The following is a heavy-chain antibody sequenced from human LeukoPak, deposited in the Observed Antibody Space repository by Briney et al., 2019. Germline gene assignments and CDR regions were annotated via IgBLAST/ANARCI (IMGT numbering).Heavy chain of an antibody. CDR3: AREEAAAAGGGCLMDV. J-gene: IGHJ6*03. D-gene: IGHD6-13*01. Sequence: SETLSLTCAVYGGSFSGYYWSWIRQPPGKGLEWIGEINHSGSTNYNPSLKSRVTISVDTSKNQFSLKLSSVTAADTAVYYCAREEAAAAGGGCLMDVWGKGTTVTVSS. CDR1: GGSFSGYY. CDR2: INHSGST. V-gene: IGHV4-34*01.